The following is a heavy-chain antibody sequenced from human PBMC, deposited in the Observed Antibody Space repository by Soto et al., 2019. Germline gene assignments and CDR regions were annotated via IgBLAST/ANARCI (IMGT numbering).Heavy chain of an antibody. CDR3: TTGLSNGYYNFDY. CDR1: GYSFTNYW. Sequence: PGESLKISCKGFGYSFTNYWIGWVRQMPGKGLEWMGIIYPGDSDTRYSPSFQGQVTISADKSISTAYLQWSSLKTEDTAVYYCTTGLSNGYYNFDYWGQGTPVTVSS. D-gene: IGHD3-22*01. V-gene: IGHV5-51*01. J-gene: IGHJ4*02. CDR2: IYPGDSDT.